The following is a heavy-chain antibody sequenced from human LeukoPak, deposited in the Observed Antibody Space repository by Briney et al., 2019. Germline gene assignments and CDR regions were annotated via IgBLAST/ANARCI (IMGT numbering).Heavy chain of an antibody. CDR1: GGTFSSYA. V-gene: IGHV1-69*05. Sequence: SVKVSYKASGGTFSSYAISWVRQAPGQGLEWMGRIIPIFGTANYAQKFQGRVTITTDESTSTAYMELSSLRSEDTAVYYCARSPYYYDSSGYFEYYFDYWGQGTLVTVSS. CDR3: ARSPYYYDSSGYFEYYFDY. CDR2: IIPIFGTA. D-gene: IGHD3-22*01. J-gene: IGHJ4*02.